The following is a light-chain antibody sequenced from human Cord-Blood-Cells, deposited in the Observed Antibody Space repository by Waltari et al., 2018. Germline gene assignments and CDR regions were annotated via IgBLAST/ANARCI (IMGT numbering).Light chain of an antibody. CDR2: QDS. CDR1: KLGGNY. V-gene: IGLV3-1*01. J-gene: IGLJ2*01. CDR3: QAWDSSTAHVV. Sequence: SYELTQPPSVSVSPGQTASITCSGDKLGGNYACWYQQKPGQSPVLVIYQDSKRPSGIPERFSGSNSGNTATLTISGTQAMDEADYYCQAWDSSTAHVVFGGGTKLTVL.